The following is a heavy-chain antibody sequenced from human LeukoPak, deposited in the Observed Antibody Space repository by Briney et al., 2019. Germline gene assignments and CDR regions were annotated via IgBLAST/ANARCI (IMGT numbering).Heavy chain of an antibody. Sequence: PSETLSLTCAVYGGSFSGYYWSWIRQPPGKGLEWIGEINHSGSTNYNPSLKSRVTISVDTSKNQFSLKLSSVTAADTAVYYRARCSGWYKAPRYDYWGQGTLVTVSS. CDR3: ARCSGWYKAPRYDY. V-gene: IGHV4-34*01. D-gene: IGHD6-19*01. CDR1: GGSFSGYY. CDR2: INHSGST. J-gene: IGHJ4*02.